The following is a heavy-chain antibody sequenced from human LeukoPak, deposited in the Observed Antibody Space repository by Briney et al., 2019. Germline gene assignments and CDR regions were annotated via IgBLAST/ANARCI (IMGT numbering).Heavy chain of an antibody. CDR2: ISYDGSNK. Sequence: PGGSLRLSCAASGFTFSSYAMHWVRQAPGKGLEWVAVISYDGSNKYYVDSVKGRFTISRDNSKNTLYLQMNSLRAEDTAVYYCASPRQSYGSGSYAIDYWGQGTLVTVSS. V-gene: IGHV3-30-3*01. J-gene: IGHJ4*02. D-gene: IGHD3-10*01. CDR3: ASPRQSYGSGSYAIDY. CDR1: GFTFSSYA.